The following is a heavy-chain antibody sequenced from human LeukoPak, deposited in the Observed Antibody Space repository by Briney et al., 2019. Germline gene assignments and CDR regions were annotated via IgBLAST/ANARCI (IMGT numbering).Heavy chain of an antibody. Sequence: ASVKVSCKASGYTFTGYYMHWVRQAPGQGLEWMGWINPNSGGTNYAQKFQGWVTMTRDTSIGTAYMELSRLRSDDTAVYYCARGPFVGSSWSFDYWGQGTLVTVSS. V-gene: IGHV1-2*04. D-gene: IGHD6-13*01. CDR1: GYTFTGYY. CDR2: INPNSGGT. J-gene: IGHJ4*02. CDR3: ARGPFVGSSWSFDY.